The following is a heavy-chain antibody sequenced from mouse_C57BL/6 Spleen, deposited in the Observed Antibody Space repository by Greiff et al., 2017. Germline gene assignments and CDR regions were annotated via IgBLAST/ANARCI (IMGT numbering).Heavy chain of an antibody. J-gene: IGHJ2*01. Sequence: QVQLQQPGAELVKPGASVKLSCKASGYTFTSYWMHWVKQRPGQGLEWIGMIHPNSGSTNYNEKFKSKATLTVDKSSSTAYMQLSSLTSEDSAVYYCARTDYGSSYVVYWGQGTTLTVSS. CDR2: IHPNSGST. V-gene: IGHV1-64*01. CDR1: GYTFTSYW. D-gene: IGHD1-1*01. CDR3: ARTDYGSSYVVY.